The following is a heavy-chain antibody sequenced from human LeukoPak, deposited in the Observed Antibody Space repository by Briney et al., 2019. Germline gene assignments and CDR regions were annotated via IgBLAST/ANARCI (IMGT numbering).Heavy chain of an antibody. D-gene: IGHD4-17*01. CDR1: GGTFSSYA. CDR2: IIPIFGTA. V-gene: IGHV1-69*13. Sequence: SVKVSCKASGGTFSSYAISWVRQAPGQGLEWMGGIIPIFGTANYAQKFQGRVTITADESTSTAYMELSSLRSEDTAVYYCASGSPLGYGDLDYWGQGTLVTVSS. J-gene: IGHJ4*02. CDR3: ASGSPLGYGDLDY.